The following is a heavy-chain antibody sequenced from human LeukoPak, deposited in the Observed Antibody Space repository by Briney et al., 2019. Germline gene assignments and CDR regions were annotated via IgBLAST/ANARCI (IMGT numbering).Heavy chain of an antibody. V-gene: IGHV3-66*01. J-gene: IGHJ4*02. CDR3: ARETLRSGSYLFDY. D-gene: IGHD1-26*01. Sequence: PGGSLRLSCAASGFTVSGNYMSWVRQAPGKGLEWVSVIYSGGSTYYADSVKGRFTISRDNSKNTLYLQMNSLRAEDTAVYYCARETLRSGSYLFDYWGQGTLVTVSS. CDR1: GFTVSGNY. CDR2: IYSGGST.